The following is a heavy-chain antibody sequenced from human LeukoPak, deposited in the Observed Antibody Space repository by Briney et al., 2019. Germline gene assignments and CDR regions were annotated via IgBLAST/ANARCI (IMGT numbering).Heavy chain of an antibody. CDR1: GYTFTTYG. V-gene: IGHV1-18*01. Sequence: ASVTVSCQASGYTFTTYGISWVRQAPGHGLEWMGWISAYNGHTNYGQTLQGTVTLTTDTSTSPAYRGLGSLRCDGPGVYYCVREAEVQGVILLSYGGQGTLVTVSS. D-gene: IGHD3-10*01. CDR3: VREAEVQGVILLSY. J-gene: IGHJ4*02. CDR2: ISAYNGHT.